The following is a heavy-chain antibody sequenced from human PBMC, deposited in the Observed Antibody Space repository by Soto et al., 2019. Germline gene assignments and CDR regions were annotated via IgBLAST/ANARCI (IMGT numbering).Heavy chain of an antibody. D-gene: IGHD3-3*01. Sequence: GGSLRLSCAASGFTFSGNAMSGVRQAPGKGLEWVSSISGSGGSTHPADSVKGRFTVSRDNSKNTVYLQMRSLRAEDTALYYCAKGVTYYDFWSGYFEYWGRGTLVTVSS. J-gene: IGHJ4*02. CDR1: GFTFSGNA. CDR3: AKGVTYYDFWSGYFEY. V-gene: IGHV3-23*01. CDR2: ISGSGGST.